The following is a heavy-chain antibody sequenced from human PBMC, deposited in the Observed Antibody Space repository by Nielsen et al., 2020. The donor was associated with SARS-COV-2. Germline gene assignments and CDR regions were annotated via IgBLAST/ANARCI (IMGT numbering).Heavy chain of an antibody. D-gene: IGHD3-22*01. V-gene: IGHV4-34*01. Sequence: SETLSLTCAVYGGSFSGYYWSWIRQPPGKGLEWIGEINHSGSTNYNPSLKSRVTISVDTSKNQFSLKLSSVTAADTAVYYCARDGYYYDSSGYYYNFDYWGQGTLVTVSS. J-gene: IGHJ4*02. CDR2: INHSGST. CDR1: GGSFSGYY. CDR3: ARDGYYYDSSGYYYNFDY.